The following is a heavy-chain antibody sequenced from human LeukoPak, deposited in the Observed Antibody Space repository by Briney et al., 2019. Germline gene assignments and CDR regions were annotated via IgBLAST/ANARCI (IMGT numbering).Heavy chain of an antibody. CDR1: GYTFSGYY. CDR2: INPNSGGT. V-gene: IGHV1-2*02. Sequence: GASVTVSCKASGYTFSGYYIHWVRQAPGQGLEWMGWINPNSGGTNYAQKFQGRVTMTGDTSISTAYMELSRLRSADTAVYYCARAQYSSSPVFHYWGQGTLATVSS. D-gene: IGHD6-6*01. CDR3: ARAQYSSSPVFHY. J-gene: IGHJ4*02.